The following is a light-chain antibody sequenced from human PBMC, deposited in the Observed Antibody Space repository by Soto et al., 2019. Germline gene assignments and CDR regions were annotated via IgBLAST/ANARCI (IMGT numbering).Light chain of an antibody. CDR1: QSISSW. Sequence: DIQMTQSPSTLSASVGDRVTITCRASQSISSWLAWYQQKPGKAPKLLIYKASSLESGVPSRFSGSGSGTEFTLSLQPDDFATYYCQQYNSYSTFGQGTKVEIK. CDR2: KAS. J-gene: IGKJ1*01. V-gene: IGKV1-5*03. CDR3: QQYNSYST.